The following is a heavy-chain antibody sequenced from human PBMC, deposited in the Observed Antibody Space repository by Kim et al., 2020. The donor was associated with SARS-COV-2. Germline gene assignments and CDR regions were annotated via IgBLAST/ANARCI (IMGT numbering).Heavy chain of an antibody. CDR3: ARVYPKHIAAAGEAFDY. CDR1: GGSISSYY. D-gene: IGHD6-13*01. Sequence: SETLSLTCTVSGGSISSYYWSWIRQPPGKGLEWIGYIYYSGSTNYNPSLKSRVTISVDTSKNQFSLKLSSVTAADTAVYYCARVYPKHIAAAGEAFDYWGQGTLVTVSS. CDR2: IYYSGST. J-gene: IGHJ4*02. V-gene: IGHV4-59*01.